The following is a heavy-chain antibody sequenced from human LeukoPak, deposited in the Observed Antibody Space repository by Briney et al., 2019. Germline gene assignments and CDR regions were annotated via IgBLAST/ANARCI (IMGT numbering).Heavy chain of an antibody. Sequence: PGGSLRLSCAASGFTFSSYCMNWVRQAPGKGLEWVAYISRGGSKIYYVDSVKGRFTISRDNAKNSLYLQMNSLRAEDTAVYYRGRDLGYRSRRGSVYWGPGALVTVSS. CDR2: ISRGGSKI. CDR1: GFTFSSYC. V-gene: IGHV3-48*01. D-gene: IGHD6-13*01. J-gene: IGHJ4*02. CDR3: GRDLGYRSRRGSVY.